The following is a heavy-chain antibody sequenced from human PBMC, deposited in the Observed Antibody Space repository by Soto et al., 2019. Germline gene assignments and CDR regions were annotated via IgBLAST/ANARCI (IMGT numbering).Heavy chain of an antibody. D-gene: IGHD3-10*01. CDR2: ISYDGKNT. J-gene: IGHJ5*02. Sequence: PGGSLRLSCAASGFTFSSYGVHWVRQAPGKGLEWVAVISYDGKNTYYADSAKGRFAISRDNSKNTVYLQMNSLRAEDTALYYCAKDPAXGHYGSGSYYNFGWFDAWGQGTLVTVSS. CDR3: AKDPAXGHYGSGSYYNFGWFDA. V-gene: IGHV3-30*18. CDR1: GFTFSSYG.